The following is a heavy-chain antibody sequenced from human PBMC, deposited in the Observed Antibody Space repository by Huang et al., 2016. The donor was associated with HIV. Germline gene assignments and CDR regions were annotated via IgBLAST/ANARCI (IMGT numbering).Heavy chain of an antibody. CDR3: AREGQTWYGKPIAAFEI. D-gene: IGHD6-13*01. CDR2: IVPFCCVT. Sequence: VQLVQSGAEVKRPGTSVQISCKASGGSFHSLAFNWVRQAHGQGLQYMGGIVPFCCVTDYAEKFRGRLSISADKSTSTVFMELRGLTSEDTAVFFCAREGQTWYGKPIAAFEIWGQGTSVIVSP. V-gene: IGHV1-69*10. J-gene: IGHJ3*02. CDR1: GGSFHSLA.